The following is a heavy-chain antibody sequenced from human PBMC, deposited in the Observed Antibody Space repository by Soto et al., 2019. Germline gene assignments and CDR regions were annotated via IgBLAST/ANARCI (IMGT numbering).Heavy chain of an antibody. CDR1: GYTFTSYA. Sequence: GASVKVSCKASGYTFTSYAMHWVRQAPGQRLEWMGWINAGNGNTKYSQKFQGRVTMTRDTSTSTVYMELSSLRSEDTAVYYCARVTRRIAVAVDREVAPASRPPDCCAFDIWGQGTMVTVSS. CDR3: ARVTRRIAVAVDREVAPASRPPDCCAFDI. CDR2: INAGNGNT. D-gene: IGHD6-19*01. V-gene: IGHV1-3*01. J-gene: IGHJ3*02.